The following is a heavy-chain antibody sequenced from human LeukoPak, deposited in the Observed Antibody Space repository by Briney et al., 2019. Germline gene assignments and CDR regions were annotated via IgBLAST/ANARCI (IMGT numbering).Heavy chain of an antibody. D-gene: IGHD6-13*01. J-gene: IGHJ4*02. CDR3: ARVTGYRIEDYFDY. V-gene: IGHV4-59*01. CDR1: GGSISSYY. CDR2: IYYSGST. Sequence: PSETLSLTCTVSGGSISSYYWSWIRQPPGKGLEWIGYIYYSGSTNYNPSLKSRVTISVETSKNEFSLKLRSVTAADTAVYYCARVTGYRIEDYFDYWGQGTLVTVSS.